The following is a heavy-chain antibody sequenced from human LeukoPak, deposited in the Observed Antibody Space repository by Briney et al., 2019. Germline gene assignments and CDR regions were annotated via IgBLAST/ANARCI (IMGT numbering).Heavy chain of an antibody. CDR3: ARKRYYSPDFDY. Sequence: SETLSLTCAVYGGSFSGYYWSWIRQPPGKGLEWIGEINHSGSTNYNPSLKSRVTISVDTSKNQFSLKLSSVTAADTAVYYCARKRYYSPDFDYWGQGTLVTVSS. CDR2: INHSGST. CDR1: GGSFSGYY. V-gene: IGHV4-34*01. D-gene: IGHD3-10*01. J-gene: IGHJ4*02.